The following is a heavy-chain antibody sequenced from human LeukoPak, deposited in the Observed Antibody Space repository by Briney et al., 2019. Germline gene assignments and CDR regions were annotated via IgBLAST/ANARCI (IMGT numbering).Heavy chain of an antibody. D-gene: IGHD5-24*01. CDR2: IGIDSGNT. CDR3: ARDYKYAFDN. Sequence: GGSLRLSCAASGFTFSDYSMNWVRQAPGKGLEWISYIGIDSGNTNYADSVKGRFTISGDKAKTSLYLQMNSLRVEDTAVYYCARDYKYAFDNWGQGTLVTVSS. J-gene: IGHJ4*02. CDR1: GFTFSDYS. V-gene: IGHV3-48*01.